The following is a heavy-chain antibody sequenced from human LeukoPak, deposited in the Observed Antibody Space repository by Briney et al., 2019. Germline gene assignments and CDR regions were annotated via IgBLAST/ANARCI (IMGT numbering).Heavy chain of an antibody. CDR3: ARVRITMVRGVPDAFDI. J-gene: IGHJ3*02. CDR1: GYTFTGYY. Sequence: ASVKVSCKASGYTFTGYYMHWVRQAPGQGLEWMGWINPNSGGTNYAQKFQGRVTMTRDTSISTAYMELSRLRSDDTAVYYCARVRITMVRGVPDAFDIWGQGTMVTVSS. CDR2: INPNSGGT. D-gene: IGHD3-10*01. V-gene: IGHV1-2*02.